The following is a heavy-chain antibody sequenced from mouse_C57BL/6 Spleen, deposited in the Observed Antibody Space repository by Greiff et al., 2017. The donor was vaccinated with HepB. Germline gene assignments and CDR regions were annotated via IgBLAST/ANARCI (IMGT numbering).Heavy chain of an antibody. CDR2: ISSGGSYT. Sequence: VQLKESGGDLVKPGGSLKLSCAASGFTFSSYGMSWVRQTPDKRLEWVATISSGGSYTYYPDSVKGRFTISRDNAKNTLYLQMSSLKSEDTAMYYCARRGLTTVVATDYAMDYWGQGTSVTVSS. CDR1: GFTFSSYG. V-gene: IGHV5-6*01. D-gene: IGHD1-1*01. CDR3: ARRGLTTVVATDYAMDY. J-gene: IGHJ4*01.